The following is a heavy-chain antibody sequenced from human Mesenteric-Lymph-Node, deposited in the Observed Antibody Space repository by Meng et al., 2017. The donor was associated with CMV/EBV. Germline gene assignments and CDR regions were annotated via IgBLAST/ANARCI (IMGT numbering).Heavy chain of an antibody. CDR1: GITFSNYA. J-gene: IGHJ4*02. CDR3: AKDGDYSGSYY. V-gene: IGHV3-23*03. D-gene: IGHD1-26*01. Sequence: GGSLRLSCAASGITFSNYAMSWVRQAPGKGLEWVSGIYGGDDVTHYADSVKGRFTISRDNSKNTLYLQMSSLRAEDTAVYYCAKDGDYSGSYYWGQGTLVTVSS. CDR2: IYGGDDVT.